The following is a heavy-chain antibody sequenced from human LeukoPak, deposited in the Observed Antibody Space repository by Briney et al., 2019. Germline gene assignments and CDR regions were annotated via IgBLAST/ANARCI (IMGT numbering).Heavy chain of an antibody. J-gene: IGHJ5*02. V-gene: IGHV1-46*01. CDR2: INPSGGST. D-gene: IGHD5-18*01. CDR3: ARSAYSYAT. CDR1: GYTFTSYY. Sequence: ASVKVSCKASGYTFTSYYMHWVRQAPGQGLEWMGIINPSGGSTSYAQKFQGRVTISVDTSKNQFSLKLSSVTAADTAVYYCARSAYSYATWGQGTLVTVSS.